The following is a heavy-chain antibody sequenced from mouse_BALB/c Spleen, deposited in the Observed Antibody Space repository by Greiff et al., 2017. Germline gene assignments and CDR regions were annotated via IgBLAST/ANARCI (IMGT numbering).Heavy chain of an antibody. D-gene: IGHD2-4*01. CDR1: GYSITSGYY. J-gene: IGHJ2*01. Sequence: EVKLMESGPGLVKPSQSLSLTCSVTGYSITSGYYWNWIRQFPGNKLEWMGYISYDGSNNYNPSLKNRISITRDTSKNQFFLKLNSVTTEDTATYYCARGGATMIPYFDYWGQGTTLTVSS. V-gene: IGHV3-6*02. CDR2: ISYDGSN. CDR3: ARGGATMIPYFDY.